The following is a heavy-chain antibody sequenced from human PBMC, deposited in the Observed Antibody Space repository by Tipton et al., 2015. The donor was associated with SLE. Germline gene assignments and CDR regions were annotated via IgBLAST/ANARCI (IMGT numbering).Heavy chain of an antibody. CDR2: IHYSGST. CDR3: VRQEVSGIGYFQN. D-gene: IGHD5/OR15-5a*01. CDR1: GGSINRSSFY. Sequence: TLSLTCTVSGGSINRSSFYWGWIRQPPGRRLEWIASIHYSGSTHYNPSLRSRVSISVDTSKNEFSLEMSSMIAADTAVYYCVRQEVSGIGYFQNWGQGTLVTVSS. J-gene: IGHJ1*01. V-gene: IGHV4-39*07.